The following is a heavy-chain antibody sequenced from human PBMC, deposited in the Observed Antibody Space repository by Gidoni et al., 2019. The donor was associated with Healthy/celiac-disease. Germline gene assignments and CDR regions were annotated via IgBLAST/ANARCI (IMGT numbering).Heavy chain of an antibody. CDR3: ARIGGSGD. D-gene: IGHD5-12*01. V-gene: IGHV4-34*01. CDR2: INHSGST. Sequence: QVQLQQWGAGLLKPSETLSLTCTVYGGSFSGYYWSWIRQPPGKGLEWIGEINHSGSTNYNPSLKSRVTISVDTSKNQFSLKLSSVTAADTAVYYCARIGGSGDWGQGTLVTVSS. CDR1: GGSFSGYY. J-gene: IGHJ4*02.